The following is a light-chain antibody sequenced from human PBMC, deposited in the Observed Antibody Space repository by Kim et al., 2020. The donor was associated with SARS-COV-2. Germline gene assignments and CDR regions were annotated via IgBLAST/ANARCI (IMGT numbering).Light chain of an antibody. CDR3: QRYNNWPPWT. V-gene: IGKV3-15*01. Sequence: EIVMTQSPATLSVSPGERATLSCRASQSVSSNLAWYQQKPGQAPRLLIYGASTRATGIPARFSGSVSGTEFTLTISSLQSEEFAVYYCQRYNNWPPWTFGQGTKVDIK. J-gene: IGKJ1*01. CDR1: QSVSSN. CDR2: GAS.